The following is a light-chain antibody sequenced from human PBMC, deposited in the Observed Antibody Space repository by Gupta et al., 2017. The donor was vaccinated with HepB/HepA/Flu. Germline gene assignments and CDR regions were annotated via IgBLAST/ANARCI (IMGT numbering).Light chain of an antibody. CDR2: GAS. V-gene: IGKV3-15*01. CDR1: QSVSSN. Sequence: EIVMTQSPATLSVSPGERATLSCRASQSVSSNLAWYQQKPGQAPRLLIYGASTSATGIPARFSGCGSGTEFTLSIMSLHSEDFAVYYCHQDYTWPCSFGQGTKLEIK. J-gene: IGKJ2*04. CDR3: HQDYTWPCS.